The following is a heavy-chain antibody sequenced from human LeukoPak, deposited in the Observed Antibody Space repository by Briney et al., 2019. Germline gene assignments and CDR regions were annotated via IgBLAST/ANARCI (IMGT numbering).Heavy chain of an antibody. D-gene: IGHD2-15*01. Sequence: SQTLSLTCGVSGYSISSGGYSWHWIRQAPGKGLEWIGYIYNSGSTSYNPSLKSRVTISVDTSKNQFSLKLSSVTAADTAVYYCARGPLSPLRYCSGGSCYSGSGYYYYMDVWGKGTTVTVSS. CDR1: GYSISSGGYS. CDR3: ARGPLSPLRYCSGGSCYSGSGYYYYMDV. CDR2: IYNSGST. V-gene: IGHV4-30-4*07. J-gene: IGHJ6*03.